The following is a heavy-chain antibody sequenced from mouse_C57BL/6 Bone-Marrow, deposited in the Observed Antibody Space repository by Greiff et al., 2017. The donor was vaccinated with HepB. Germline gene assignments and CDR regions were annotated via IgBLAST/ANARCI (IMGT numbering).Heavy chain of an antibody. V-gene: IGHV1-39*01. CDR3: ARLRIYYSKMRDYDAMDY. CDR2: INPNYGTT. Sequence: VQLQQSGPELVKPGASVKISCKASGYSFTDYNMNWVKQSNGKSLEWIGVINPNYGTTSYNQKFKGKATMTVDQSSSTAYMQLNSLTSEDSAVYYCARLRIYYSKMRDYDAMDYWGQGTSVTVSS. CDR1: GYSFTDYN. D-gene: IGHD2-5*01. J-gene: IGHJ4*01.